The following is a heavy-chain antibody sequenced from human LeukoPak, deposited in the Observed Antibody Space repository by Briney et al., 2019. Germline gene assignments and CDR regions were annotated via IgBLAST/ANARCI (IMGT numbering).Heavy chain of an antibody. D-gene: IGHD3-10*01. V-gene: IGHV4-4*09. CDR3: ARFGGATSSFLFDP. Sequence: PSETLSLTCSVSGGSISIYYWSWIRQPPGKGLEWIGYIYSSGSTKYNPSLKSRVTISVDTSKNQFSLRLSSVNAADTAVHYCARFGGATSSFLFDPWGQGTLVTVSS. CDR2: IYSSGST. CDR1: GGSISIYY. J-gene: IGHJ5*02.